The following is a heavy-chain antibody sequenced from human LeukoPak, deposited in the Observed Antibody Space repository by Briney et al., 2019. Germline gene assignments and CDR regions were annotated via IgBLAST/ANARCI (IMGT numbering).Heavy chain of an antibody. CDR3: AKKKRELRGFDY. CDR2: ISSTGSAI. Sequence: GGSLRLSCAASGLSFSSYEMNWVRQAPGKGLEWISYISSTGSAIFYADSVKGRFTISRDNSKNTLYLQMSSLRAEDTAVYYCAKKKRELRGFDYWGQGTLVTVSS. J-gene: IGHJ4*02. CDR1: GLSFSSYE. V-gene: IGHV3-48*03. D-gene: IGHD1-7*01.